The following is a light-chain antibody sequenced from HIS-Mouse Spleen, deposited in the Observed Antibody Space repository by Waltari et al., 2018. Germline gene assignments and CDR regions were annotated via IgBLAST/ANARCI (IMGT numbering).Light chain of an antibody. CDR2: EDS. CDR1: ALQKKY. CDR3: YSTDSSGNHRV. J-gene: IGLJ2*01. Sequence: SYELTQPPSVSVSPGQTDRTTCAGDALQKKYAYWYQQKSGQAPVLVIYEDSKRPSGIPDRFSGSSSGTMATLTISGAQVEDEADYYCYSTDSSGNHRVFGGGTKLTVL. V-gene: IGLV3-10*01.